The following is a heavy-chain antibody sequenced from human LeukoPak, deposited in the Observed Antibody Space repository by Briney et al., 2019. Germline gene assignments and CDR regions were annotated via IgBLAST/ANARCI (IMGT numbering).Heavy chain of an antibody. Sequence: GASLRLSCAASGLNFRAYGMSWVRQAPGKGLEWVSTISGSGDGTYHADSVKGRFTISRDNSKNTLSLQMNSLRAEDTAVYFCARDYFGSGTYYPYQYYGMDVWGQGTTVTVSS. V-gene: IGHV3-23*01. CDR2: ISGSGDGT. CDR3: ARDYFGSGTYYPYQYYGMDV. J-gene: IGHJ6*02. CDR1: GLNFRAYG. D-gene: IGHD3-10*01.